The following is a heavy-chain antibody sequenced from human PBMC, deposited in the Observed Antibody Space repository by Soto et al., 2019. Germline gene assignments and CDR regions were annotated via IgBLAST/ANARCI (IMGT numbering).Heavy chain of an antibody. V-gene: IGHV3-11*06. CDR3: ARDKSSGSGSYYKSYYYYGMDV. CDR2: ISSSSSYT. D-gene: IGHD3-10*01. CDR1: GFTFSDYY. Sequence: GGSLRLSCAASGFTFSDYYMSWIRQAPGKGLEWVSYISSSSSYTNYADSVKGRFTISRDNAKNSLYLQMNSLRAEDTAVYYCARDKSSGSGSYYKSYYYYGMDVWGQGTTVTVSS. J-gene: IGHJ6*02.